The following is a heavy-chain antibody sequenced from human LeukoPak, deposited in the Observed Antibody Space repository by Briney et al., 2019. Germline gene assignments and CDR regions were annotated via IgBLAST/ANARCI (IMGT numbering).Heavy chain of an antibody. CDR3: ATARPGIADDY. J-gene: IGHJ4*02. V-gene: IGHV1-24*01. D-gene: IGHD6-13*01. CDR1: GYTFTDYH. CDR2: FDPEDGET. Sequence: ASVKVSCKASGYTFTDYHMHWVRQAPGQGLEWMGGFDPEDGETIYAQKFQGRVTMTEDTSTDTAYMELSSLRSEDTAVYYCATARPGIADDYWGQGTLVTVSS.